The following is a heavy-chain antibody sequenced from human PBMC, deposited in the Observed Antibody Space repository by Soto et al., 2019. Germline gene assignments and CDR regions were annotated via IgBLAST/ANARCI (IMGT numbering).Heavy chain of an antibody. V-gene: IGHV4-39*01. CDR3: SRLTNARPGDD. D-gene: IGHD2-2*01. J-gene: IGHJ4*02. CDR2: IYYSGNT. Sequence: QVQLQESGPGLVKPSEALSLTCTVSGGSITSSNYHWGWSRQPPGKGLEWIGTIYYSGNTYYNPSLKSRVTMSMDASKNQSSLTLSSVAVADTAVYYCSRLTNARPGDDWGQGTLVTVSS. CDR1: GGSITSSNYH.